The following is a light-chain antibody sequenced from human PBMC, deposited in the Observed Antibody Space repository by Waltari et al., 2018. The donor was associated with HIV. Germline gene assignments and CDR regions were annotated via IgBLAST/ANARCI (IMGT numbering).Light chain of an antibody. V-gene: IGLV2-14*03. Sequence: QSALTQPASVSGSPGQSLTIPCTGTSSDVGGYNHVPWYQQHPAKAPKVIIYDVSNRPSGVSNRFSGSKSGNTASLTISGLQAEDEADYYCTSYTTINTYVFGTGTKVTVL. J-gene: IGLJ1*01. CDR1: SSDVGGYNH. CDR3: TSYTTINTYV. CDR2: DVS.